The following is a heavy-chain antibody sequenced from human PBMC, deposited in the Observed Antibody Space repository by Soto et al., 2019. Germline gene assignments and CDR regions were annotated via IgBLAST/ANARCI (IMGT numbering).Heavy chain of an antibody. J-gene: IGHJ4*02. CDR1: GGSISSSSYY. CDR3: ARRRPNYFDY. V-gene: IGHV4-39*01. CDR2: IYYSGST. Sequence: QLQLQESGPGLVKPSETLSLTCTVSGGSISSSSYYWGWIRQPPGKGLEWIGSIYYSGSTYYNPSLKCRVTISVDTSKNQFSLKLRSVTAADTAVYYCARRRPNYFDYWGQGTLVTVSS.